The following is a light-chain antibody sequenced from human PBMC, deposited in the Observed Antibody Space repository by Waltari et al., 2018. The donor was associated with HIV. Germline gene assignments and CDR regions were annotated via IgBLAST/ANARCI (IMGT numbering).Light chain of an antibody. CDR3: SSYTSTSTGV. Sequence: QSALTQPASVSGSPGQSITISCTGTSSDVGGYNYVSWYQQHPGKAPKFMIYEVSNRPSGVSKRFSGSKSGNTASLTISGLQAEDEADYYCSSYTSTSTGVFGTGTKVIVL. V-gene: IGLV2-14*01. CDR2: EVS. J-gene: IGLJ1*01. CDR1: SSDVGGYNY.